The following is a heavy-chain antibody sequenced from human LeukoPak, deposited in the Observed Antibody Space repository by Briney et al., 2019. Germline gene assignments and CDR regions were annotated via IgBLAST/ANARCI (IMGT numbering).Heavy chain of an antibody. J-gene: IGHJ5*02. Sequence: SETLSLTCKVSGYPIGLDYYWVWIRQAPGRGLQWIGGFHRGRIQYNSALKSRVTISIDSSKNQFSLRMWPVTAADTAFYFCARAPSSYESGNGYPNLGWLDPWGQGALVPLSS. CDR2: FHRGRI. CDR3: ARAPSSYESGNGYPNLGWLDP. V-gene: IGHV4-38-2*02. CDR1: GYPIGLDYY. D-gene: IGHD5-24*01.